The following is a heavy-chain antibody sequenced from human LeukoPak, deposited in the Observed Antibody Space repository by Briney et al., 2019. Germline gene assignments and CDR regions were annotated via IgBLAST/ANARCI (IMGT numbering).Heavy chain of an antibody. D-gene: IGHD5-18*01. Sequence: GGSLRLSCVASGFTFSSYAMHWVRQTPGKGLEWIGSISNASSYIYYADSVKGRVTISRDTDKDSLYLQLNRLKAGDTAVYYCARAPNAIGYLLYFDLWGHGTLVTVSS. CDR3: ARAPNAIGYLLYFDL. V-gene: IGHV3-21*01. CDR2: ISNASSYI. J-gene: IGHJ4*01. CDR1: GFTFSSYA.